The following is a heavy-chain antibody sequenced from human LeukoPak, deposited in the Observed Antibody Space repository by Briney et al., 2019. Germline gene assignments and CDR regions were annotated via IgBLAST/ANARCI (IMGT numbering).Heavy chain of an antibody. CDR1: GFTFSSYS. CDR3: AKESIFGVVLTN. Sequence: SGGSLRLSCAASGFTFSSYSMNWVRQAPGKGLEWVSYISSSSSTIYYADSVKGRFTISRDNSKNTLYLQMNSLRAEDTAVYYCAKESIFGVVLTNWGQGTLVTVSS. J-gene: IGHJ4*02. CDR2: ISSSSSTI. D-gene: IGHD3-3*02. V-gene: IGHV3-48*01.